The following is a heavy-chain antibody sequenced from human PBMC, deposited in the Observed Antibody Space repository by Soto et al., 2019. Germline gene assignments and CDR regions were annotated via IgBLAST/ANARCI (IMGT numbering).Heavy chain of an antibody. Sequence: ETLSLTCTVSGGYISSYYWSWIRQPPGKGLEWIGYIYYSGSTNYNPSLKSRVTISVDTSKNQFSLKLSSVTAADPAVYYCARDLSSGWYGAFDIWGQGTMVTVSS. CDR3: ARDLSSGWYGAFDI. J-gene: IGHJ3*02. CDR2: IYYSGST. D-gene: IGHD6-19*01. CDR1: GGYISSYY. V-gene: IGHV4-59*01.